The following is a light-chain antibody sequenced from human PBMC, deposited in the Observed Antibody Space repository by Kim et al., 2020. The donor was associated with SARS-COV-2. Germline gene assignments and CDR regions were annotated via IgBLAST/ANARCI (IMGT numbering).Light chain of an antibody. CDR2: EVS. CDR3: GSFTGSSYV. CDR1: SSDGGGYNY. J-gene: IGLJ1*01. Sequence: QSALTQPPSASGSPGQSVIISCTGTSSDGGGYNYVYWYQQYPGKAPKLMIYEVSKRPSGVPDRFSGSKYGNTASLTVSGLQAEDEADYYCGSFTGSSYVFGTGTKVTVL. V-gene: IGLV2-8*01.